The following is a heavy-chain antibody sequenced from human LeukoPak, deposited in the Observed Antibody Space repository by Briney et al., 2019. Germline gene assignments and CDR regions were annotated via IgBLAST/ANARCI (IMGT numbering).Heavy chain of an antibody. CDR2: LNWNSGSI. D-gene: IGHD3-10*01. J-gene: IGHJ3*02. Sequence: GGSLRLSCAASGFTFDDYAMNWVRQAPGKGLEWVSGLNWNSGSIGYADSVKGRFTISRDNAKSSLYLQMNSLGAEDTALYYCAKNLGMIRTIDAFDIWGQGTMVTVSS. V-gene: IGHV3-9*01. CDR1: GFTFDDYA. CDR3: AKNLGMIRTIDAFDI.